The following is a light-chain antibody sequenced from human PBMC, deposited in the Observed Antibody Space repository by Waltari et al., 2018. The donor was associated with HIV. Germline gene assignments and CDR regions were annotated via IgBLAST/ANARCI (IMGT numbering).Light chain of an antibody. Sequence: QSALTQPASVSGSPGQSITISCTGTSSDVGGYNSVSWYQQHPGKAPKLMIYDVSNRPSGVSNRFSGSKSGNTASLTISGLQAEDEADYYCSSYTSSSTFYVVFGGGTKLTVL. CDR1: SSDVGGYNS. CDR3: SSYTSSSTFYVV. J-gene: IGLJ2*01. V-gene: IGLV2-14*01. CDR2: DVS.